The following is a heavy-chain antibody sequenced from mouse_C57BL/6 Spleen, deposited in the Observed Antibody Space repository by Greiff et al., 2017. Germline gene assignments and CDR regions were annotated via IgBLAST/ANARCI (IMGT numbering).Heavy chain of an antibody. CDR1: GYTFTSYW. V-gene: IGHV1-64*01. CDR3: ARGLGYAMDY. CDR2: IHPNSGST. J-gene: IGHJ4*01. Sequence: QVHVKQSGAELVKPGASVKLSCKASGYTFTSYWMHWVKQRPGQGLEWIGMIHPNSGSTNYNEKFKSKATLTVDKSSSTAYMQLSSLTSEDSAVYYCARGLGYAMDYWGQGTSVTVSS. D-gene: IGHD4-1*01.